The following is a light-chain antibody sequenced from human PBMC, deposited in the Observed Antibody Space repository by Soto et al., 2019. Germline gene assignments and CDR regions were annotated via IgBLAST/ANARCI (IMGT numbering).Light chain of an antibody. Sequence: EIVLTQSPATLSLSPGERATLSCRASQSVSRTYLAWYQQTPGPAPRLLIYDASTRATGFPDRFSGSGSGTDFTLTITSRQSEDFAVYYCQQYKNWPQTFGHGTKVDI. CDR1: QSVSRTY. J-gene: IGKJ1*01. CDR3: QQYKNWPQT. V-gene: IGKV3D-15*01. CDR2: DAS.